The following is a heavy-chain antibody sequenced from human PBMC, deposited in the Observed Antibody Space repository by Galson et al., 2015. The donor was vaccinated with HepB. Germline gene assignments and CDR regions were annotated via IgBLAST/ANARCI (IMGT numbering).Heavy chain of an antibody. CDR2: MNPNSGNT. CDR1: GYTFTSYD. Sequence: SVKVSCKASGYTFTSYDINWVRQATGQGLEWMGWMNPNSGNTGYAQKFQGRVTMTRNTSISTAYMELSSLRSEDTAVYYCATRGYSSGWVDYWGQGTLVTVSS. V-gene: IGHV1-8*01. D-gene: IGHD6-19*01. CDR3: ATRGYSSGWVDY. J-gene: IGHJ4*02.